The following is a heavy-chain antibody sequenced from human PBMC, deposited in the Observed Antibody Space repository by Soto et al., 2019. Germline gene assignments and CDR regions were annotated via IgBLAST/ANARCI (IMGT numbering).Heavy chain of an antibody. D-gene: IGHD3-9*01. CDR2: ISGSGGST. J-gene: IGHJ4*02. Sequence: HPGGSLRLSCAASGFTFSSYAMSWVRQAPGKGLEWVSAISGSGGSTYYADSVKGRFTISRDNSKNTLYLQMNSLRAEDTAVYYCAKDRPVLRYFDWLSDSGVWGQGTLVTVSS. CDR3: AKDRPVLRYFDWLSDSGV. CDR1: GFTFSSYA. V-gene: IGHV3-23*01.